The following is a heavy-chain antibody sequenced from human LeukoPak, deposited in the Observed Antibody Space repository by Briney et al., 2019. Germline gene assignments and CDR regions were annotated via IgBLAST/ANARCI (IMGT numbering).Heavy chain of an antibody. Sequence: ESGPTLVDPTQTLTLTCTFSGFSLSTSGLGVGWIRQPPGKALVWLAHIYWDDDNRYSPSLKSRPTNTNDTSQNHVVLTMTNMDPVDTATYYWAHRRVKEDCFDYWGQGNLVTVSS. CDR3: AHRRVKEDCFDY. D-gene: IGHD3-22*01. V-gene: IGHV2-5*02. CDR1: GFSLSTSGLG. CDR2: IYWDDDN. J-gene: IGHJ4*02.